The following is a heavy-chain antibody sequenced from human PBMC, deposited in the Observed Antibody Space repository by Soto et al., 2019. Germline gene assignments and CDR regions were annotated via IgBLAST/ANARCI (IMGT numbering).Heavy chain of an antibody. D-gene: IGHD6-19*01. Sequence: LRLSCAASGFTFSSYGMHWVRQAPGKGLEWVAVIWYDGSNKYYADSVKGRFTISRDNSKNTLYLQMNSLRAEDTAVYYCARDMYSSDYFVKWFEPWGQGTLVTVSS. CDR1: GFTFSSYG. CDR3: ARDMYSSDYFVKWFEP. CDR2: IWYDGSNK. V-gene: IGHV3-33*01. J-gene: IGHJ5*02.